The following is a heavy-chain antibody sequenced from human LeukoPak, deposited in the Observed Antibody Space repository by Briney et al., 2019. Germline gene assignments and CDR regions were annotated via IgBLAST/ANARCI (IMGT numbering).Heavy chain of an antibody. V-gene: IGHV4-39*01. D-gene: IGHD5-18*01. J-gene: IGHJ3*01. CDR3: ARHQRVRGYSYGLAPGGDAFDV. Sequence: SETLSLTCTVSGGSISSSSYYWGWIRQPPGKGLEWIGSIYYSGSTYYNPSLKSRVTMSVDTSKNQFSLKLSSVTAADTAVYYCARHQRVRGYSYGLAPGGDAFDVWGQGTMVTVSS. CDR2: IYYSGST. CDR1: GGSISSSSYY.